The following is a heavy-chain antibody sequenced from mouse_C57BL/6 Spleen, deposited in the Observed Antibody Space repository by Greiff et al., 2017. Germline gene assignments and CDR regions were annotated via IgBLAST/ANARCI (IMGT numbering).Heavy chain of an antibody. CDR2: IRLKSDNYAT. CDR3: TAFDY. Sequence: EVKLEESGGGLVQPGGSMKLSCVASGFTFSNYWMNWVRQSPEKGLEWVAQIRLKSDNYATHYAESVKGRFTISRDDSKSSVYLQMNYLRAEDTGIYYCTAFDYWGQGTTLTVSS. J-gene: IGHJ2*01. V-gene: IGHV6-3*01. CDR1: GFTFSNYW.